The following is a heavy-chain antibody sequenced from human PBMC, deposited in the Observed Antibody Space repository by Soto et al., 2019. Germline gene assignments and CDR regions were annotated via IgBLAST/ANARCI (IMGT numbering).Heavy chain of an antibody. J-gene: IGHJ4*02. V-gene: IGHV1-2*04. CDR3: ARQRGGGGYCSSTSCYYFDY. Sequence: QVQLVQSGAEVKKPGASVKVSCKASGYTFTGDYMHWVRQAPGQGLEWMGCINPNSGGTNYAQKFQGWVTMTRETSISTAYMELSRLRSDDTAVYYCARQRGGGGYCSSTSCYYFDYWGQGTLVTVSS. D-gene: IGHD2-2*01. CDR2: INPNSGGT. CDR1: GYTFTGDY.